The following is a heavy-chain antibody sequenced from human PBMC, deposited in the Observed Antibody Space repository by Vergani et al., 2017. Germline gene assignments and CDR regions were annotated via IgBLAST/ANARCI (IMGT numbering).Heavy chain of an antibody. J-gene: IGHJ4*02. CDR3: AKDSGSYVGLYYFDY. CDR1: GFTFSSYS. V-gene: IGHV3-48*01. Sequence: VQLVESGGGVVQPGGSLRLSCAASGFTFSSYSMNWVRQAPGKGLEWVSYISSSSSTIYYADSVKGRFTISRDNSKNTLYLQMNSLRAEDTAVYYCAKDSGSYVGLYYFDYWGQGTLVTVSS. D-gene: IGHD1-26*01. CDR2: ISSSSSTI.